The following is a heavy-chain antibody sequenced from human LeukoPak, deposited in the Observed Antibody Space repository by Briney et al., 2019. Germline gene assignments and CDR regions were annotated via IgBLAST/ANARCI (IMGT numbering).Heavy chain of an antibody. CDR2: INPNSGGT. Sequence: GASVKVSCKASGYTFTGYYMHWVRQAPGQGLEWMGWINPNSGGTNYAQKFQGRVTMTRDTSISTAYMELSRLRSDDTAVYYCARVKRNYYDSSGYYDYWGQGTLVTVSS. CDR1: GYTFTGYY. J-gene: IGHJ4*02. CDR3: ARVKRNYYDSSGYYDY. V-gene: IGHV1-2*02. D-gene: IGHD3-22*01.